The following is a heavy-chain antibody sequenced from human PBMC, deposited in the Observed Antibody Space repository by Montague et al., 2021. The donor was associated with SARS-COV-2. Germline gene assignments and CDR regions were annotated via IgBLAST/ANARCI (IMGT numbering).Heavy chain of an antibody. CDR3: ARKGSGRSDLAY. V-gene: IGHV4-4*02. D-gene: IGHD1-26*01. CDR2: FYHTGDT. Sequence: SETLSLTCVVDVDSSIADNRWTSVRLPPGHRLQLIGEFYHTGDTKYKPSIESRVSMSVDTSWNQFSLRFTSVTAADTAIYYCARKGSGRSDLAYWGQGTRVTVSS. J-gene: IGHJ4*02. CDR1: VDSSIADNR.